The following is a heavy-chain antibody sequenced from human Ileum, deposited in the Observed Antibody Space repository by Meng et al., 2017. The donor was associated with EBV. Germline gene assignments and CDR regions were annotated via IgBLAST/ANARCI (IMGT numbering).Heavy chain of an antibody. CDR2: INHSGST. CDR3: ARGRGYGDYGSLY. J-gene: IGHJ4*02. Sequence: QVQLQLWGAGLLKPSETPSLTCAVYGGSFSGYYWSWIRQPPGKGLEWIGEINHSGSTNYNPSLKSRVTISVDTSKNQFSLKLSSVTAADTAVYYCARGRGYGDYGSLYWGQGTLVTVSS. D-gene: IGHD4-17*01. CDR1: GGSFSGYY. V-gene: IGHV4-34*01.